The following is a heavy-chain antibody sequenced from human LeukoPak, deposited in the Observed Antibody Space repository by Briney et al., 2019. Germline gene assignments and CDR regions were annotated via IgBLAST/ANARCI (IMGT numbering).Heavy chain of an antibody. CDR2: FDPEYGET. J-gene: IGHJ4*02. Sequence: ASVKVSCKVSGYTLTELSMHWVRQAPGKGLEWMGGFDPEYGETVYAQKFQGRVTMTEDTSTDTAYMELRSLRSDDTAVYYCARDQDTAMTNWGQGTLVTVSS. CDR1: GYTLTELS. CDR3: ARDQDTAMTN. D-gene: IGHD5-18*01. V-gene: IGHV1-24*01.